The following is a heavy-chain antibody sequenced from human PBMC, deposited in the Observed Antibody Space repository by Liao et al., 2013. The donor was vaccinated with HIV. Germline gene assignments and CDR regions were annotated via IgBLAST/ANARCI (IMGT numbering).Heavy chain of an antibody. Sequence: QVQVQESGPGLVKPSETLSLTCTVSGGSISSYYWTWIRQPAEKGLEWIGRIYTSGSTNYNPSLKSRVTISVDTSKNQFSLKLSSVTAADTAVYYCARDYCSSTRCHPLDSWGQGTLVTVSS. CDR2: IYTSGST. J-gene: IGHJ4*02. CDR3: ARDYCSSTRCHPLDS. D-gene: IGHD2-2*01. V-gene: IGHV4-4*07. CDR1: GGSISSYY.